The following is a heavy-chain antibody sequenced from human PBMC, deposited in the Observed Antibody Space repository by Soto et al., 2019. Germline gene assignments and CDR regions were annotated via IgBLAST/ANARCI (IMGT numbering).Heavy chain of an antibody. J-gene: IGHJ4*02. CDR1: GGSFSGYY. V-gene: IGHV4-34*01. CDR2: INHSGST. Sequence: QVQLQQWGAGLLKPSETLSLTCAVYGGSFSGYYWSWIRQPPGKGLEWIGEINHSGSTNYNPSLKSRVTISVDTSKTQFSLKLSSVTAEDTAVYYCATSSSGVADYWGQGTLVTVSS. D-gene: IGHD6-6*01. CDR3: ATSSSGVADY.